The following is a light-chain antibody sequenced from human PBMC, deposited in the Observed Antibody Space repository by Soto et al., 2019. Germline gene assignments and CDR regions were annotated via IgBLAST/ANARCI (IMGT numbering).Light chain of an antibody. J-gene: IGLJ2*01. CDR3: RVGDSSSENRVV. CDR1: NIEIKS. Sequence: SYELTQAPSVSVAPGQTARITCGGNNIEIKSVHWYQQKQGQAPVLIVYDDSDRPSGIPERCSGSTSGNTSTLTITSVEAGEDADYHCRVGDSSSENRVVFGGGTKLTVL. V-gene: IGLV3-21*02. CDR2: DDS.